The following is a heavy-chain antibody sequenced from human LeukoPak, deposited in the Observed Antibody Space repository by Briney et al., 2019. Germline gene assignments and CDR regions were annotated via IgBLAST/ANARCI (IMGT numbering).Heavy chain of an antibody. J-gene: IGHJ4*02. CDR1: GVSISSYY. CDR2: IYTSGST. CDR3: ARVSLLYGGNSYDY. D-gene: IGHD4-23*01. V-gene: IGHV4-4*07. Sequence: SETLSLTCTVSGVSISSYYWSWIRQAAGRGLEWIGRIYTSGSTKYNPSFRSRVTMSLDTPKNQFSLKLNSVTAADTAVYYCARVSLLYGGNSYDYWGQGTLVTVSS.